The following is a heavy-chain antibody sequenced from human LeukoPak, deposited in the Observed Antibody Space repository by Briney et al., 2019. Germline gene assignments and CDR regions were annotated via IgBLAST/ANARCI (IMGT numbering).Heavy chain of an antibody. V-gene: IGHV4-34*01. CDR3: ARGGVVGYYYDSSGYYRAPTNFDY. D-gene: IGHD3-22*01. CDR1: GGSFSGYY. CDR2: INHSGST. J-gene: IGHJ4*02. Sequence: PSETLSLTCAVYGGSFSGYYWSWIRQPPGKGLEWIGEINHSGSTNYNPSLKSRVTISVDTSKNQFSLKLSSVTAADTAVYYCARGGVVGYYYDSSGYYRAPTNFDYWGQGTLVTVSS.